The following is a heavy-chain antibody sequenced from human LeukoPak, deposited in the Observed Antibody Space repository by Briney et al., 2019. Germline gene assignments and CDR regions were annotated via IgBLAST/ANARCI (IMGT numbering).Heavy chain of an antibody. CDR2: ISVYNHNT. CDR3: ARTNLDCKNGVCYDY. V-gene: IGHV1-18*01. Sequence: ASVTVSCKASGYTFPTSGISWVRQAPGQGLEWMGWISVYNHNTNYAQKFQGRVTVTTDTSTRTAYMELRSLRSDDTAVYYCARTNLDCKNGVCYDYWGQGTLVTVSS. D-gene: IGHD2-8*01. CDR1: GYTFPTSG. J-gene: IGHJ4*02.